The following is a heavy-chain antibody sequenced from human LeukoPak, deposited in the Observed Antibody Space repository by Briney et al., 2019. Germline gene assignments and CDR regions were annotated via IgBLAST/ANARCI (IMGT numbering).Heavy chain of an antibody. Sequence: PSETLSLTCTVSGGSISGYYWSWIRQPPGKGLEWIGEINESGSTNYNPSLKSRVTISIDTSKNHFSLKLSSVTAADTAIYYCARLRSGGQVAGVYFDSWAREPWSLSPQ. CDR3: ARLRSGGQVAGVYFDS. D-gene: IGHD6-19*01. CDR2: INESGST. CDR1: GGSISGYY. J-gene: IGHJ4*02. V-gene: IGHV4-34*01.